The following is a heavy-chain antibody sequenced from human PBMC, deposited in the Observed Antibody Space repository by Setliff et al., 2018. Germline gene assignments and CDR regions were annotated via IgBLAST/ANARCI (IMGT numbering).Heavy chain of an antibody. CDR1: GSNVSTNF. CDR3: AMEAGFWAHYEYYMDV. Sequence: GGSLRLSCATSGSNVSTNFMSWVRQAPGKGLEWVSVIYNNGATYYADSVRGRFIISRDNSKNTLYLQMNRLRREDTAVYFCAMEAGFWAHYEYYMDVWGKGTTVTVSS. J-gene: IGHJ6*03. V-gene: IGHV3-66*02. D-gene: IGHD3-22*01. CDR2: IYNNGAT.